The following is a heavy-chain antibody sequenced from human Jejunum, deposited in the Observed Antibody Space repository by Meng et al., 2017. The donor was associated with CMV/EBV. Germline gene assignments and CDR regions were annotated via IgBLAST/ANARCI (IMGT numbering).Heavy chain of an antibody. J-gene: IGHJ4*02. CDR3: GMERVN. V-gene: IGHV4-34*01. Sequence: QVQRQQWGAGLLNSSETLSLTCAVYGGSLSPYYWTWIRQIPGKGLEWIGEISHGGITNYNPSLKSRVTLLIDTSKNQFSLKLSSVTAADTAVYYCGMERVNWGQGILVTVFS. CDR1: GGSLSPYY. CDR2: ISHGGIT. D-gene: IGHD1-1*01.